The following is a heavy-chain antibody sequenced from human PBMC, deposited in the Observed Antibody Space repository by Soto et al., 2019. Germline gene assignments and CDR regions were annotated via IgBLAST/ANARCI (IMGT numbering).Heavy chain of an antibody. D-gene: IGHD1-7*01. CDR3: ARDIDGRTGTTGP. CDR1: GFTFSSYS. CDR2: ISSSSSTI. Sequence: EVQLVESGGGLVQPGGSLRLSCAASGFTFSSYSMNWVRQAPGKGLEWVSYISSSSSTIYYADSVKGRFTISRDNAKNSLYLQMNSLRAEDTAVYYCARDIDGRTGTTGPWGQGTLVTVSS. J-gene: IGHJ5*02. V-gene: IGHV3-48*01.